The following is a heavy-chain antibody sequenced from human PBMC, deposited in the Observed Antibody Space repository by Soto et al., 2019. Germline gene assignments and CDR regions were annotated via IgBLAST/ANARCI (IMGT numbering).Heavy chain of an antibody. Sequence: QVQLVQSAAEVKKTGASVKVSCKASGYSFTSYGISWVRRAPGQGLEWMGWISPYNGHTQFVQRFQGRVSMTTDTSTKTAYMELRNLRSDDTAHYYCARDLTIVPATHPRLENYGMDAWGQGTTVIVSS. D-gene: IGHD2-2*01. V-gene: IGHV1-18*01. CDR1: GYSFTSYG. CDR2: ISPYNGHT. CDR3: ARDLTIVPATHPRLENYGMDA. J-gene: IGHJ6*02.